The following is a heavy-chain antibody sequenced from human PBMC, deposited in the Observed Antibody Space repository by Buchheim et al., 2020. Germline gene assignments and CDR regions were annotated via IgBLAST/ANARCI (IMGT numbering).Heavy chain of an antibody. Sequence: QVQLQESGPGLVKPSQTLSLTCTVSGGSISSGSYYWSWIRQPAGKGLEWIGRIYTSGSTNYNPSLKSRVTISVDTSKNQFSLKRSSVTAADTAVYYCARAEVGRGYSYGSSTGNYGMDVWGQGTT. CDR2: IYTSGST. J-gene: IGHJ6*02. CDR3: ARAEVGRGYSYGSSTGNYGMDV. V-gene: IGHV4-61*02. D-gene: IGHD5-18*01. CDR1: GGSISSGSYY.